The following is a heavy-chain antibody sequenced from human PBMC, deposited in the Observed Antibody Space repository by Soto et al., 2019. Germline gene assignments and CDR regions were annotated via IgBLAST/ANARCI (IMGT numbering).Heavy chain of an antibody. J-gene: IGHJ1*01. CDR1: GYTFTSYG. CDR2: ISPLKGRT. V-gene: IGHV1-18*04. D-gene: IGHD4-17*01. Sequence: QVQLVQSGPDLKRPGASMKVSCKASGYTFTSYGISWVRQAPGQGLEWMAWISPLKGRTQYSQKAQGRVTLSTDTSSNTAYMEMTTLRVDDTALYYCAMDFGDRPEYFKHWGQGTLVTVS. CDR3: AMDFGDRPEYFKH.